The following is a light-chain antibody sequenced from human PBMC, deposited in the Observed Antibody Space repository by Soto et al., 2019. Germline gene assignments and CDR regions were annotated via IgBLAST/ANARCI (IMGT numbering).Light chain of an antibody. CDR2: AAS. Sequence: DIQMTQSPSSLSASVGDRVAITCRASQSISSYLNWYQQKPGKAPKLLIYAASSLQSGVPSTFSGSGSGTHCTLTISNLQPEDFANYYCQQSYRTPWAVGKGTKVEIK. CDR1: QSISSY. CDR3: QQSYRTPWA. V-gene: IGKV1-39*01. J-gene: IGKJ1*01.